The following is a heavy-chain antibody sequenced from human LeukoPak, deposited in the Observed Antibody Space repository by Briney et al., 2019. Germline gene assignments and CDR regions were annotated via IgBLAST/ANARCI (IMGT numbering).Heavy chain of an antibody. D-gene: IGHD4-17*01. Sequence: GGSLRLSCAASGFTFSDYAMSWVRQALGKGLSWVSVISGSGVSTYNADAVKGRFTISRDNSKNTLYLQINSLRAEDTAVYYCAKSVESAVTTNPYFDYWGQGTLVTVSS. J-gene: IGHJ4*02. CDR1: GFTFSDYA. CDR3: AKSVESAVTTNPYFDY. V-gene: IGHV3-23*01. CDR2: ISGSGVST.